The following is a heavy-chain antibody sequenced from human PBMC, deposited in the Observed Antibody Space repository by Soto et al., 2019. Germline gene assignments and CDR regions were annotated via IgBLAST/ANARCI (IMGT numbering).Heavy chain of an antibody. CDR1: GYTFTSFG. D-gene: IGHD3-3*01. V-gene: IGHV1-18*01. CDR3: ARLTVLRFLEWLVSDYYYYGMDV. Sequence: GGSVKVSCKASGYTFTSFGISWVRQAPGQGLEWMGWISAYNGNTNYAQKLQGRVTMTTDTSTSTAYMELRSLRSDDTAVYYCARLTVLRFLEWLVSDYYYYGMDVWGQGTTVTVSS. CDR2: ISAYNGNT. J-gene: IGHJ6*02.